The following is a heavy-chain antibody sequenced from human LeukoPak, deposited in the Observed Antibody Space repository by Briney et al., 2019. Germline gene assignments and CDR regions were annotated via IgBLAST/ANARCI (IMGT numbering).Heavy chain of an antibody. D-gene: IGHD3-22*01. Sequence: AGSLRLSCAASGFTFSSYEMNWVRQAPGKGLEWVSYISSSGSTIYYADSVKGRFTISRDNAKNSLYLQMNSLRAEDTAVYYCARSAGDYYDSSGQKDLDYWGQGTLVTVSS. CDR3: ARSAGDYYDSSGQKDLDY. CDR1: GFTFSSYE. CDR2: ISSSGSTI. V-gene: IGHV3-48*03. J-gene: IGHJ4*02.